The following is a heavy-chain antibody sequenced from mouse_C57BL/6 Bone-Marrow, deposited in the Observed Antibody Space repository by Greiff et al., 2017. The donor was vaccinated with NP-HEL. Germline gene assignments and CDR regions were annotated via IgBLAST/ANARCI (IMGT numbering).Heavy chain of an antibody. Sequence: QVQLQQPGAELVKPGASVKMSCKASGYTFTSYWITWVKQRPGQGLEWIGDIYPGSGSTNYNEKFKSKATLTVDTSSSTAYMQLSSLTSEDSAVYYCARYTYYYGSNLYYFDYWGQGTTLTVSS. V-gene: IGHV1-55*01. CDR2: IYPGSGST. CDR1: GYTFTSYW. CDR3: ARYTYYYGSNLYYFDY. J-gene: IGHJ2*01. D-gene: IGHD1-1*01.